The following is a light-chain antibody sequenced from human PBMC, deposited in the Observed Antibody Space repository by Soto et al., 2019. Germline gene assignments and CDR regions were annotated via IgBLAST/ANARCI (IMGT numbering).Light chain of an antibody. V-gene: IGKV3-20*01. Sequence: EIVLTQSPGTLSLSPGERATLSCRASQSVSSSFLAWYQQKPGQAPRLLIYGASSRGNGIPDRFSGSGYGTHLTLTISRLEPEDFAVYYCQQYGRSPWTLGQGTKVEIK. J-gene: IGKJ1*01. CDR1: QSVSSSF. CDR2: GAS. CDR3: QQYGRSPWT.